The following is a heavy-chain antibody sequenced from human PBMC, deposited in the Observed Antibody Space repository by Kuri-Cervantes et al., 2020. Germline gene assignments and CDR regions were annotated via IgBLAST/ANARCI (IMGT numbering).Heavy chain of an antibody. CDR1: GFTFSNYN. J-gene: IGHJ4*02. Sequence: GESLKISCAASGFTFSNYNMNWFRQAPGKGPEWVSYISSGSLTKYYADSVKGRFTISRDNSKNTLYLQMNSLRAEDTAVYYCAKYSSGSRSATDYWGQGTLVTVSS. V-gene: IGHV3-48*01. D-gene: IGHD6-19*01. CDR3: AKYSSGSRSATDY. CDR2: ISSGSLTK.